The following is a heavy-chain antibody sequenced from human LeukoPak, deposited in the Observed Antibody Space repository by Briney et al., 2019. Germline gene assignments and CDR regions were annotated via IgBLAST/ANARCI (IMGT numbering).Heavy chain of an antibody. D-gene: IGHD3-3*01. CDR1: GGSFSNYF. Sequence: KASETLSLTCAVYGGSFSNYFWSWIRQPPGKGLEWIGYINHSGSTNYKPSLKSRVTFSLDTSKSQFSLKLRSATAADTAVYYCARGGKQFLEVTDKGFDYWGQGTLVTVSS. V-gene: IGHV4-34*01. CDR2: INHSGST. CDR3: ARGGKQFLEVTDKGFDY. J-gene: IGHJ4*02.